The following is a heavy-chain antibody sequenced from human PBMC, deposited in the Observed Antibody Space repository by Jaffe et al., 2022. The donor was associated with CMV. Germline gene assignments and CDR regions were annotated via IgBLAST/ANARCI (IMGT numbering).Heavy chain of an antibody. D-gene: IGHD1-1*01. CDR1: VGSFSDYY. Sequence: QVQLQQWGAGLLKPSETLSLTCAVYVGSFSDYYWSWIRQPPGKGLEWIGEINHSGSTNYNPSLKSRVTISVDTSKNQFSLKLSSVTAADTAVYYCARSPVQLERPFDIWGQGTMVTVSS. CDR2: INHSGST. V-gene: IGHV4-34*01. J-gene: IGHJ3*02. CDR3: ARSPVQLERPFDI.